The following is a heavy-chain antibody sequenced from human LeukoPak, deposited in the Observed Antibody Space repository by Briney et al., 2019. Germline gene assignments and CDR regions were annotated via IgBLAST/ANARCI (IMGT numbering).Heavy chain of an antibody. CDR1: GYTFTGYY. Sequence: ASVKVSCKASGYTFTGYYMHWVRQAPGQGLEWMGRIIPILGIANYAQKFQGRVTITADKSTSTAYMELSSLRSEDTAVYYCASDIEGAFDIWGQGTMVTVSS. D-gene: IGHD2-15*01. J-gene: IGHJ3*02. V-gene: IGHV1-69*04. CDR3: ASDIEGAFDI. CDR2: IIPILGIA.